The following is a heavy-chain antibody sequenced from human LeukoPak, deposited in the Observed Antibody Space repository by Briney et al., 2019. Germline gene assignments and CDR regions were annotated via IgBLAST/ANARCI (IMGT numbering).Heavy chain of an antibody. J-gene: IGHJ4*02. CDR2: IKSKTDGGTT. CDR1: GFTFSNAW. Sequence: TGGSLRLSCAASGFTFSNAWMSWVRQVPGKGLEWVGRIKSKTDGGTTDYAAPVKGRFTISRDDSKNTLYLQMNSLKTEDTAVYYCTTDFPSFIAVAAGGFDYWGQGTLVTVSS. D-gene: IGHD6-19*01. V-gene: IGHV3-15*01. CDR3: TTDFPSFIAVAAGGFDY.